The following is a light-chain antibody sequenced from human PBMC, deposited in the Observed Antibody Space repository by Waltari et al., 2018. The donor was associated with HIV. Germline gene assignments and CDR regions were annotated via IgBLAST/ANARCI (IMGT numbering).Light chain of an antibody. CDR1: NSNIGNNY. CDR2: DNN. V-gene: IGLV1-51*01. CDR3: GTWDSSLSAGV. J-gene: IGLJ3*02. Sequence: QSVLTQPPSVSAAPGQKVTISCSGSNSNIGNNYVSWYQQLPETAPKLLIYDNNKRPSGLPDRFSGSWSGTSATLGITGLQTGDEAIYYCGTWDSSLSAGVFGGGTKLTVL.